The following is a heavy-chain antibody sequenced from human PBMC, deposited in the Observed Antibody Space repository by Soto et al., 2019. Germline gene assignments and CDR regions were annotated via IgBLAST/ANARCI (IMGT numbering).Heavy chain of an antibody. V-gene: IGHV3-73*01. J-gene: IGHJ4*02. D-gene: IGHD1-26*01. CDR1: GLTFSGSA. CDR2: IRSKANSYAP. Sequence: GSLSLSCAASGLTFSGSAMHWVRQASGKGLECVGRIRSKANSYAPAYAASVKGRFTISRDDSKNTTYLQMNSLKTEDTAVYYCTRHHSGSYSFWGQGTLVTVSS. CDR3: TRHHSGSYSF.